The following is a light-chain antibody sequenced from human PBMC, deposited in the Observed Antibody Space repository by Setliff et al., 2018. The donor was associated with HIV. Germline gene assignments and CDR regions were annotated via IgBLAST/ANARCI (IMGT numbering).Light chain of an antibody. V-gene: IGLV2-23*01. CDR3: CSNTGSNTYV. J-gene: IGLJ1*01. CDR2: QAT. Sequence: LTQPASVSGSPGQSITISCTGTSNDVGRYDLVSWYQQHPARAPKLIIYQATRRPSGASNRFSGSKSGNVASLTISGLQAEDEADYYCCSNTGSNTYVFGTGTKVTVL. CDR1: SNDVGRYDL.